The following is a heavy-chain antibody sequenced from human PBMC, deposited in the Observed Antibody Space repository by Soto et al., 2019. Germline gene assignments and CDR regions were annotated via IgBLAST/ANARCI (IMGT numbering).Heavy chain of an antibody. CDR2: ISDNGGST. CDR1: GFTFNNYA. D-gene: IGHD4-17*01. CDR3: AKGADYGDYIQYFDN. J-gene: IGHJ4*02. Sequence: GGSLRLSCAASGFTFNNYAMSGVRQAPGKGLEWVSTISDNGGSTHYADSVKGRFIISRDNSRDTLYVHLNSLRAEDTAVYYCAKGADYGDYIQYFDNWGQGTLVTVSS. V-gene: IGHV3-23*01.